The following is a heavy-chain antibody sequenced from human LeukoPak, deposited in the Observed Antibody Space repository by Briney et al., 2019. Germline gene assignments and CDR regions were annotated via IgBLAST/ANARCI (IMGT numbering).Heavy chain of an antibody. CDR2: IYYSGST. Sequence: SQTLSLTCTVSGGSISSGGYYWSWIRQYSGKGLEWIGYIYYSGSTYYNPSPKSRITISVDTSKNQFSLKLTSVTAADTAVYYCARDQRVGAAYGMDVWGQGTTVTVSS. CDR3: ARDQRVGAAYGMDV. CDR1: GGSISSGGYY. J-gene: IGHJ6*02. V-gene: IGHV4-31*03. D-gene: IGHD1-26*01.